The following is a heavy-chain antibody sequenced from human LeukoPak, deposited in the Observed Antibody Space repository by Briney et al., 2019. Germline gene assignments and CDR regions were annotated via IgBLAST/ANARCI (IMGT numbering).Heavy chain of an antibody. J-gene: IGHJ4*02. Sequence: ASVKVSCKASGYTFTSYGISWVRQAPGQGLEWMGRINPNSGGTNYAQKFQGRVTMTRDTSISTAYMELSRLRSDDTAVYYCAIVGGVANDYWGQGTLVTVSS. V-gene: IGHV1-2*06. CDR1: GYTFTSYG. CDR2: INPNSGGT. CDR3: AIVGGVANDY. D-gene: IGHD5-12*01.